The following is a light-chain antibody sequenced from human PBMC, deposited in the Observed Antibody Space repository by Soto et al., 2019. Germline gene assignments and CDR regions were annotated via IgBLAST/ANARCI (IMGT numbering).Light chain of an antibody. J-gene: IGLJ2*01. CDR2: DVS. V-gene: IGLV2-14*01. Sequence: QSVLTQPASVSGSPGQSITISCTGTSSDVGGYNYVSWYQQHPGKAPKLMIYDVSNRPSGVSNRFSGSKSGNTASLTISGLQPEDEADYYCSSYTSSSTGVVFGGGTKVTVL. CDR3: SSYTSSSTGVV. CDR1: SSDVGGYNY.